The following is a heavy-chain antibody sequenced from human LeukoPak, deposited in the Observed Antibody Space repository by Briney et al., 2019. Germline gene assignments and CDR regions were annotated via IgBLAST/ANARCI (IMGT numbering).Heavy chain of an antibody. CDR2: IYNSGST. CDR1: SDSISSYY. J-gene: IGHJ4*02. D-gene: IGHD5-24*01. Sequence: TSETLSLTCTVSSDSISSYYWSWIRQPPGKGLEWIGFIYNSGSTNYNPSLKSRVTISVDTSKNQFSLNLNSVIAADTAVYYCARHGGGYSFDYWGQGILVTVSS. V-gene: IGHV4-59*08. CDR3: ARHGGGYSFDY.